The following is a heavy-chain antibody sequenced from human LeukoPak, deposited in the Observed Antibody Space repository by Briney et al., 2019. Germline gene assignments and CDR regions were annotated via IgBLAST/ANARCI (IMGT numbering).Heavy chain of an antibody. J-gene: IGHJ5*02. D-gene: IGHD3-22*01. CDR2: ITSRSGYI. CDR3: AREGDSSGYYLNWFDP. CDR1: GFTFSTYS. Sequence: PGGSLRLSCAASGFTFSTYSMNWVRQAPGKGLEWVSSITSRSGYIYYSDSVKGRFTISRDNAKNSLYLQMNSLRAEDTAVYYCAREGDSSGYYLNWFDPWGQGTLVTVSS. V-gene: IGHV3-21*01.